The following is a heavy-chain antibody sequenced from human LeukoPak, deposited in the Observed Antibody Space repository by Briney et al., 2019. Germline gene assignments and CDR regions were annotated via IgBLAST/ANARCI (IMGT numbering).Heavy chain of an antibody. CDR1: GFPLFSYA. V-gene: IGHV3-23*01. Sequence: EPGGAPRLSCVAPGFPLFSYAINRVRPAPGEGLEWVSTISDGGVTTYYADFVKGRFTISRDNSKNTLYLQMNSLRAEDTAVYYCANIRYYYDTWGQGTLVTVSS. CDR2: ISDGGVTT. CDR3: ANIRYYYDT. D-gene: IGHD3-22*01. J-gene: IGHJ5*02.